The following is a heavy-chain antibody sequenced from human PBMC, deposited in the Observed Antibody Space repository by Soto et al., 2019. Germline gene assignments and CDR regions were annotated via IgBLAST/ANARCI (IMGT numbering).Heavy chain of an antibody. CDR3: ASRGQGITMVRGVINYYGMDV. CDR1: GGSFSGYY. V-gene: IGHV4-34*01. J-gene: IGHJ6*02. D-gene: IGHD3-10*01. Sequence: SETLSLTCAVYGGSFSGYYWSWIRQPPGKGLEWIGEINHSGSTNYNPSLKSRVTISVDTSKNQFSLKLSSVTAADTAVYYCASRGQGITMVRGVINYYGMDVWGQGTTVTVSS. CDR2: INHSGST.